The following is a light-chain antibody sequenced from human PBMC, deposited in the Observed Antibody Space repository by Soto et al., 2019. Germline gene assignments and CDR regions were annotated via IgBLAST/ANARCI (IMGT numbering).Light chain of an antibody. CDR1: QSVSSN. CDR2: GAS. CDR3: QQYNNWPPRGT. Sequence: EIVMTQSPATLSVSPGERATLSCRASQSVSSNLAWYQQKPGQAPRLLIYGASTRATGIPARFSGSESGTEFTLTISSLQSEDFALYYCQQYNNWPPRGTFGQGTKVEIK. J-gene: IGKJ1*01. V-gene: IGKV3-15*01.